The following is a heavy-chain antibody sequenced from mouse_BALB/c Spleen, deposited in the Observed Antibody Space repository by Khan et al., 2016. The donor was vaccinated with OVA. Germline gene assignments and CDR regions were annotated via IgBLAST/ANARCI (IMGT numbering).Heavy chain of an antibody. D-gene: IGHD2-14*01. CDR2: INTHSGVP. V-gene: IGHV9-4*02. CDR3: ARGGAAYYRNDGGAMEY. Sequence: QIQLVQSGPELKKPGETVRISCKASGYTFTTAGIQWVQKMPGKGLKWIGWINTHSGVPKYAEDFKGRFAFSLEISASTAYLQITNLTNDDTATYFCARGGAAYYRNDGGAMEYWGQGTSVTVSS. J-gene: IGHJ4*01. CDR1: GYTFTTAG.